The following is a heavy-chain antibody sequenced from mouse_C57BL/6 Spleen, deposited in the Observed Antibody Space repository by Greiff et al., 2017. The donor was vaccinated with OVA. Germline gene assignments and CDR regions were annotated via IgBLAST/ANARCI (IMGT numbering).Heavy chain of an antibody. CDR3: ASIFYDYEGYYFDY. V-gene: IGHV4-1*01. CDR2: INPDSSTI. J-gene: IGHJ2*01. Sequence: EASGIDFSRYWMSWVRRAPGKGLEWIGEINPDSSTINYAPSLKDKFIISRDNAKNTLYLQMSKVRSEDTALYYCASIFYDYEGYYFDYWGQGTTLTVSS. CDR1: GIDFSRYW. D-gene: IGHD2-4*01.